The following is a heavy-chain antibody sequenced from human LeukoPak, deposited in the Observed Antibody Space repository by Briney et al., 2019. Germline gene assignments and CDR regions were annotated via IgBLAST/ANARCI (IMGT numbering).Heavy chain of an antibody. Sequence: EASVKVSCKASGGTFSSYAISWVRQAPGQGLEWMGGIIPIFGTANYAQKFQGRVTITADESTSTAYMELSSLRSEDTAVYFCAREEKTYSSSWSPFDYWGQGTLVTVSS. CDR2: IIPIFGTA. V-gene: IGHV1-69*13. CDR3: AREEKTYSSSWSPFDY. D-gene: IGHD6-13*01. J-gene: IGHJ4*02. CDR1: GGTFSSYA.